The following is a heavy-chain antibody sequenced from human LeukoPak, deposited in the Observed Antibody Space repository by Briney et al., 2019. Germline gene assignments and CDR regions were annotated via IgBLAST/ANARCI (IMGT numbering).Heavy chain of an antibody. D-gene: IGHD6-13*01. CDR2: MNPNSGNT. CDR1: GYTFTSYD. J-gene: IGHJ4*02. CDR3: ARGDVGTPTAAW. V-gene: IGHV1-8*03. Sequence: ASVKVSCKASGYTFTSYDINWVRQATGQGLEWMGWMNPNSGNTGYAQKFQGRVTITRNTSISTAYMELISLRSEDTAVYYCARGDVGTPTAAWWGQGTLVTVSA.